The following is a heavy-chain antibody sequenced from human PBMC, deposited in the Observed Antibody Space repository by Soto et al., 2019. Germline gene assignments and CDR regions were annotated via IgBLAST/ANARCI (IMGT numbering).Heavy chain of an antibody. CDR3: ARVHYDSSGYPPAFDY. J-gene: IGHJ4*02. D-gene: IGHD3-22*01. CDR2: MNPNSGNT. V-gene: IGHV1-8*01. CDR1: GYPFTRYD. Sequence: GLRNVSCHASGYPFTRYDINWGRHGTGQGLEWMGWMNPNSGNTGYAQKLQGRVTMTRNTSISTAYMELSSLRSEDTAVYYCARVHYDSSGYPPAFDYWGQGALVTVS.